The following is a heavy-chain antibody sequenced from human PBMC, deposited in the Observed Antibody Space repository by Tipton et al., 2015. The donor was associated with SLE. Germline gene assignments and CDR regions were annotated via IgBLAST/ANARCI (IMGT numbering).Heavy chain of an antibody. CDR3: SEGYYFDY. J-gene: IGHJ4*02. CDR2: IYYRGST. CDR1: RGSMNTYY. V-gene: IGHV4-59*12. Sequence: TLSLTCTVSRGSMNTYYWGWVRQPPGKGLEWIGYIYYRGSTNYNPSLKSRATLSIDTSKNQFSLKLSSVTAADTAVYYCSEGYYFDYWGQGTLVTASS.